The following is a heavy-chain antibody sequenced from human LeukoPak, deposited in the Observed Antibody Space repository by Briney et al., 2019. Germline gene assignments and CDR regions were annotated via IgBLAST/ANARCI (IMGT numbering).Heavy chain of an antibody. CDR3: ARQPPRERNWFDP. Sequence: SETLSLTCTVSGGSISSGSYYWSWIRQPAGKGLEWIGRIYTSGSTNYNPSLKSRVTISVDTSKNQFSLKLSSVTAADTAVYYCARQPPRERNWFDPWGQGTLVTVSS. J-gene: IGHJ5*02. CDR1: GGSISSGSYY. CDR2: IYTSGST. D-gene: IGHD1-14*01. V-gene: IGHV4-61*02.